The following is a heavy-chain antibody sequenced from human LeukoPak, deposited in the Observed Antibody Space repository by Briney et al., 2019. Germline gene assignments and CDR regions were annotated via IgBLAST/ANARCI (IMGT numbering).Heavy chain of an antibody. CDR3: ARDPDISGPSVDY. CDR1: GGTFSSYT. D-gene: IGHD3-22*01. V-gene: IGHV1-69*04. J-gene: IGHJ4*02. Sequence: GASVKVSCKASGGTFSSYTISWVRQAPGQGLEWMGRIIPILGIANYAQKFQGRVTITADKSTSTAYMELSSLRSEDTAVYYCARDPDISGPSVDYWGQGTLVTVSS. CDR2: IIPILGIA.